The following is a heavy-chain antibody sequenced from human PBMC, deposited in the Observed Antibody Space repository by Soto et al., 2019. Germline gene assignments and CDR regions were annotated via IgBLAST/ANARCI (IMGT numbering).Heavy chain of an antibody. CDR3: ARDQWGRLTTFGVALDS. CDR1: GFTFSSYA. V-gene: IGHV3-23*01. CDR2: ISASGGFA. D-gene: IGHD3-3*01. J-gene: IGHJ4*02. Sequence: GGSLRLSRAASGFTFSSYAVTWVRQAPGKGLEWVSSISASGGFAYYAESVKGRFTVSRVNSKNTVYLQMDSLRAEDTAVFYCARDQWGRLTTFGVALDSWGQGTPVTVSS.